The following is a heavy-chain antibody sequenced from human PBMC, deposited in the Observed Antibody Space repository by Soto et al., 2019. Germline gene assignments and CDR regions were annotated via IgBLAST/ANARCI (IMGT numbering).Heavy chain of an antibody. CDR1: GGAFSSYA. D-gene: IGHD2-15*01. CDR3: ARDGSGRYYGMDV. CDR2: IIPIFGTA. V-gene: IGHV1-69*13. J-gene: IGHJ6*02. Sequence: ASVKVSCKASGGAFSSYAISWVRQAPGQGLEWMGGIIPIFGTANYAQKFQGRVTITADESTSTAYMELSSLRSEDTAVYYCARDGSGRYYGMDVWGQGTTVTVSS.